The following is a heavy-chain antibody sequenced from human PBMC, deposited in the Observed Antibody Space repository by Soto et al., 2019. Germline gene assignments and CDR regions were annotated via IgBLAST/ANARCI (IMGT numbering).Heavy chain of an antibody. CDR1: GLTFSNYA. Sequence: EVRLLESGGGLVQPGGSLRLSCAVSGLTFSNYAMTWVRQAPGKGLEWISSIPGGGESTYYADSVKGRFTISRDNSKNTLFLQMDSLSAEDTALYYCGILSVTAKDLDYWGQGTLVTVSS. CDR2: IPGGGEST. J-gene: IGHJ4*02. V-gene: IGHV3-23*01. CDR3: GILSVTAKDLDY. D-gene: IGHD2-21*02.